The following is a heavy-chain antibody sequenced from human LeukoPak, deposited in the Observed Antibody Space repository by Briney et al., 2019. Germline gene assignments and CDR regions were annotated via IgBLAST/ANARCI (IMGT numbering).Heavy chain of an antibody. CDR2: ISGSGSST. Sequence: GGSLRLSCAASGFTFSNYAMTWVRQAPGPGLERVSTISGSGSSTYYADSVKGRFTISRDNSKNTLYLQMNSLRAEDTAVYYCAKGKQIYEGPSDYWGQGTLVTVSS. CDR1: GFTFSNYA. D-gene: IGHD2/OR15-2a*01. V-gene: IGHV3-23*01. CDR3: AKGKQIYEGPSDY. J-gene: IGHJ4*02.